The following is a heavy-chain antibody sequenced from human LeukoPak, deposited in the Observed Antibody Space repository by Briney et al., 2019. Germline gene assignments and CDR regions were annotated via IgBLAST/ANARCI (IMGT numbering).Heavy chain of an antibody. Sequence: GGSLRLSCAASGFTFSSSWMHWVRQAPGKGLEWVAVIWYDGSNKYYADSVKGRFTISRDNSKNTLYLQMNSLRAEDTAVYYCARDYYDSSGYYLDYWGQGTLVTVSS. D-gene: IGHD3-22*01. CDR2: IWYDGSNK. J-gene: IGHJ4*02. V-gene: IGHV3-33*08. CDR1: GFTFSSSW. CDR3: ARDYYDSSGYYLDY.